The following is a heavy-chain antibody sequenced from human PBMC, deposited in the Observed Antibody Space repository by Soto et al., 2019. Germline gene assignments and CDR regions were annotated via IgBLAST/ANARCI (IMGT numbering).Heavy chain of an antibody. Sequence: PSETLSLTCTVSAGSISRGGYYWSWIRLHPGKGLEWIGYIYYSGSTYYNPSLKSRVTISVDTSKNQFSLKLSSVTAADTAVYYCARDYGERALDYWGQGTLVTGSS. CDR2: IYYSGST. D-gene: IGHD4-17*01. V-gene: IGHV4-31*03. J-gene: IGHJ4*02. CDR1: AGSISRGGYY. CDR3: ARDYGERALDY.